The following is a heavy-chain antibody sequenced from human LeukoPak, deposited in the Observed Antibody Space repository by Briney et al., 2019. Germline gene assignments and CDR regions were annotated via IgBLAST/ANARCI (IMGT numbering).Heavy chain of an antibody. CDR1: GHTFTDYY. CDR3: AREYSSGWYTWKYFDY. V-gene: IGHV1-2*02. CDR2: INPNTGGT. J-gene: IGHJ4*02. Sequence: ASVKVSCKASGHTFTDYYMNWVRQAPGQGLEWMGWINPNTGGTEYAQKFQGRVTMTRDTSISTAYMELSRLRSDDTAVYYCAREYSSGWYTWKYFDYWGQGTLVTVSS. D-gene: IGHD6-19*01.